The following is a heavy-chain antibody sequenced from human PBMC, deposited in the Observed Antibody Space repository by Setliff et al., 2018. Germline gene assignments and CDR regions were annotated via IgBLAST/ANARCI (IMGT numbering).Heavy chain of an antibody. CDR1: GFGFTTFG. CDR3: VRSSAPQVVLAADFDF. Sequence: ASVKVSCKTSGFGFTTFGFSRVRQAPGQGLEWLGSISPYSGNTNYPQWLQDRVTMTIDTSATTVYMELQSLRSDDTAVYYCVRSSAPQVVLAADFDFWGQGTPVTVS. J-gene: IGHJ4*02. V-gene: IGHV1-18*01. CDR2: ISPYSGNT. D-gene: IGHD6-19*01.